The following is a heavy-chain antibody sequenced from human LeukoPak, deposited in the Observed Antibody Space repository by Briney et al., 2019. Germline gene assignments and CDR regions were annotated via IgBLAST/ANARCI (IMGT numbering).Heavy chain of an antibody. CDR1: GGSFSGYY. CDR2: INHSGST. D-gene: IGHD2-2*01. CDR3: ARPGPYCSSTSCLKYFQH. Sequence: PSETLSLTCAVYGGSFSGYYWSWIRQPPGKGLEWIGEINHSGSTNYNPSLKSRVTISVDTSKNQFSLKLSSVTAADTAVYYCARPGPYCSSTSCLKYFQHWGQGTLVTVSS. V-gene: IGHV4-34*01. J-gene: IGHJ1*01.